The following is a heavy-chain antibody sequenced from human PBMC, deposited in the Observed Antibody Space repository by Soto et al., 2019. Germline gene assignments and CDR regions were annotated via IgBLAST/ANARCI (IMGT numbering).Heavy chain of an antibody. Sequence: SETLSLTCIVSGGSISSGDYYWSWIRQPPGKGLEWIGYIYHTGITFYNPSLKSRITISADTSKNQFSLKMRSVTAADTAVYFCARGGFWSRGSKAYYYYGTDAWGQGTTVT. CDR2: IYHTGIT. J-gene: IGHJ6*02. D-gene: IGHD3-3*01. CDR1: GGSISSGDYY. CDR3: ARGGFWSRGSKAYYYYGTDA. V-gene: IGHV4-30-4*01.